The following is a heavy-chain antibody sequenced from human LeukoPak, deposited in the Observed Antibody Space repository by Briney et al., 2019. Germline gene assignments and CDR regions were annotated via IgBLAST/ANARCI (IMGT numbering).Heavy chain of an antibody. V-gene: IGHV4-59*01. CDR1: GGSISSYY. CDR2: IYYSGST. J-gene: IGHJ5*02. Sequence: SETLSLTCTVSGGSISSYYWSWIRQPPGKGLEWIGYIYYSGSTNYNPSLKSRVTISVDTSKNQFSLKLSSVTAADTAVYYCARSHNWFDPWGQGTLVTVSS. CDR3: ARSHNWFDP.